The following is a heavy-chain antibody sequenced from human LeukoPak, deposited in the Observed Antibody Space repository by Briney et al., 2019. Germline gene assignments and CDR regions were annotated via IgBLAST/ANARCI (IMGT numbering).Heavy chain of an antibody. CDR2: IYCSGST. V-gene: IGHV4-61*01. D-gene: IGHD4-23*01. CDR1: GGSISSSSYY. J-gene: IGHJ5*02. Sequence: SETLSLTCTVSGGSISSSSYYWSWIRQPPGKGLEWIGYIYCSGSTNYNPSLKSRVTISVDTSKNQFSLKLSSVTAADTAVYYCARGTVVNWFDPWGQGTLVTVSS. CDR3: ARGTVVNWFDP.